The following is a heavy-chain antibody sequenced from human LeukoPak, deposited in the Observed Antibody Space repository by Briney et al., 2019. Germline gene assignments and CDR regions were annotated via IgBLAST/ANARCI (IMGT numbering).Heavy chain of an antibody. V-gene: IGHV4-38-2*02. Sequence: SETLSLTCAVSGYSISSGYYWGWIRQPPGKGLEWIGSIYHSGSTYYNPSLKNRVTISVDTSKNQFSLKLSSVTAADTAVYYCARDLHYYDSSSQIVYYFDHWGQGTLVTVSS. CDR3: ARDLHYYDSSSQIVYYFDH. CDR1: GYSISSGYY. D-gene: IGHD3-22*01. J-gene: IGHJ4*02. CDR2: IYHSGST.